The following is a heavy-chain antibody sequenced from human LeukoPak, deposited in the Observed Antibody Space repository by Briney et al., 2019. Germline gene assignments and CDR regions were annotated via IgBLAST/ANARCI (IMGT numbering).Heavy chain of an antibody. CDR3: ARTYYDFWSGYSHRPPIDY. J-gene: IGHJ4*02. D-gene: IGHD3-3*01. Sequence: SETLSLTCTVSGGSISSGDYYWGWLRQPPGKGLEWIGYIYYSGSTYYNPSLKSRVTISVDTSKNQFSLKLSSVTAADTAVYYCARTYYDFWSGYSHRPPIDYWGQGTLVTVSS. V-gene: IGHV4-30-4*08. CDR1: GGSISSGDYY. CDR2: IYYSGST.